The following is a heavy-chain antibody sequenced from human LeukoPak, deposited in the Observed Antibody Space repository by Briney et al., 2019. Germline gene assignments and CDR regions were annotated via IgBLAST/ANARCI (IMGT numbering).Heavy chain of an antibody. V-gene: IGHV3-23*01. Sequence: PGGSLRLSCAASGFSFANSVISWIRQAPGKGPEWVSAISGSGDRTDYADSVRGRFTISRDNSKSTLYLQMNSLRAEDTAIYYCAIREPIGYWGQGSLVTVSP. CDR1: GFSFANSV. J-gene: IGHJ4*02. CDR3: AIREPIGY. D-gene: IGHD6-13*01. CDR2: ISGSGDRT.